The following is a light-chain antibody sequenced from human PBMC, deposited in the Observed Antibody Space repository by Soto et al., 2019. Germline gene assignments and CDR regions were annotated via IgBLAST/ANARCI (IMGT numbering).Light chain of an antibody. J-gene: IGLJ1*01. V-gene: IGLV2-8*01. CDR2: EVV. CDR1: KNDIGVYDF. CDR3: KSYAGSNTYV. Sequence: QSALTQPPSASGSPGQSVTISCTGTKNDIGVYDFVSWYQHHPGKAPRLIIYEVVQRPSGVPDRFSGSKSGNTASLTVSGLEAADEAGYFCKSYAGSNTYVFGTGTTLTVL.